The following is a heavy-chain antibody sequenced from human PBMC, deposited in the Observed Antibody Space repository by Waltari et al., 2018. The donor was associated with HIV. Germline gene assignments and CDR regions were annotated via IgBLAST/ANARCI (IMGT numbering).Heavy chain of an antibody. J-gene: IGHJ4*02. CDR1: GFSFITYR. Sequence: EVQLVESGGGLVQPGGSLRLSCEASGFSFITYRMHWVRQDPGKGRELVAYSSSGSSARYDADALKGRFTISRDNAKNSLYLQMYSLRPEDTAVYYCARDGDRRDFDYWGQGTLVTVSS. V-gene: IGHV3-48*01. CDR2: SSSGSSAR. D-gene: IGHD2-21*02. CDR3: ARDGDRRDFDY.